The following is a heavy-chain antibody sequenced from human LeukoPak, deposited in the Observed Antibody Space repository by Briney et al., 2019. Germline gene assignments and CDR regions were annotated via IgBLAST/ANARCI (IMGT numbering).Heavy chain of an antibody. Sequence: SETLSLTCTVSGGSVSSGSYYWSWIRQPPGKGLEWIGYIYYSGSTNYNPSLKSRVTISVDTSKNQFSLKLSSVTAADTAVYYCARGSVVVPAAIDYWGQGTLVTVSS. CDR1: GGSVSSGSYY. V-gene: IGHV4-61*01. CDR3: ARGSVVVPAAIDY. J-gene: IGHJ4*02. CDR2: IYYSGST. D-gene: IGHD2-2*01.